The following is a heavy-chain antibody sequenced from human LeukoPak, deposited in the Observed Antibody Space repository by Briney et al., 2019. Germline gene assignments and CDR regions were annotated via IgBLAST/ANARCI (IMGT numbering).Heavy chain of an antibody. CDR1: GFTFDDYA. V-gene: IGHV3-9*01. Sequence: GGSLRLSCAASGFTFDDYAMHWVRQAPGKGLEWVSGISWNSGSIGYADSVKGRFTISGDNAKNSLYLQMNSLRAEDTAVYYCARTAIGSGSYYNPFDYWGQGTLVTVSS. J-gene: IGHJ4*02. D-gene: IGHD3-10*01. CDR2: ISWNSGSI. CDR3: ARTAIGSGSYYNPFDY.